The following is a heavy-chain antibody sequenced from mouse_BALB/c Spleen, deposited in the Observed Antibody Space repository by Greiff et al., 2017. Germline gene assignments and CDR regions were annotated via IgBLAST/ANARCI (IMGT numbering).Heavy chain of an antibody. Sequence: EVQGVESGGGLVKPGGSLKLSCAASGFAFSSYDMSWVRQTPEKRLEWVAYISSGGGSTYYPDTVKGRFTISRDNAKNTLYLQMSSLKSEDTAMYYCARQRVWLRRGGYFDVWGAGTTVTVSS. J-gene: IGHJ1*01. V-gene: IGHV5-12-1*01. CDR3: ARQRVWLRRGGYFDV. CDR2: ISSGGGST. CDR1: GFAFSSYD. D-gene: IGHD2-2*01.